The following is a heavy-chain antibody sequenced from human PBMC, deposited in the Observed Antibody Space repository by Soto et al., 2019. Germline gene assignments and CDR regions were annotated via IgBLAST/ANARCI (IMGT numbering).Heavy chain of an antibody. CDR2: IYYTGNT. D-gene: IGHD4-17*01. CDR1: GGSIGGSGDY. CDR3: VRLIGMTTATTDRGFDT. J-gene: IGHJ5*02. V-gene: IGHV4-39*01. Sequence: LETLSLTCSVSGGSIGGSGDYWDWIRQPPGKGLEWIGSIYYTGNTYYNPSLRSRITISVDTSKNQFSLKLSSVTAADTAVYYCVRLIGMTTATTDRGFDTWGQGTLVTVSS.